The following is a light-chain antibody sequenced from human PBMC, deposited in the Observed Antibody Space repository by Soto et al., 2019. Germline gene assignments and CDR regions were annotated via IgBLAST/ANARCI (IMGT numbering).Light chain of an antibody. V-gene: IGKV3-20*01. J-gene: IGKJ2*01. CDR1: QSVGGSS. CDR2: DTS. Sequence: ETVLTQSPGTLSLSPGERATVSCRASQSVGGSSLAWYQQRPGQAPRLLIYDTSKRATGIPDRFSGSGSGTEFTLTISSLQSEDFAVYFCQQYDNWPYTFGQGTKLEIK. CDR3: QQYDNWPYT.